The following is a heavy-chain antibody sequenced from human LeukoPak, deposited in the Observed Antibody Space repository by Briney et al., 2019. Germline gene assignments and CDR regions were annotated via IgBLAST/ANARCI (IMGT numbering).Heavy chain of an antibody. Sequence: SVKVSCKASGGTFSSYAISWVRQAPGQGLEWMGGIITIFGTAYYAHKFQGRVTMTADKSTSTAYMELSSLGSKDTAVYYCFVGSTQYCSSTSCRRGSIDYWGQGTLVTVSS. J-gene: IGHJ4*02. CDR1: GGTFSSYA. V-gene: IGHV1-69*06. CDR2: IITIFGTA. D-gene: IGHD2-2*01. CDR3: FVGSTQYCSSTSCRRGSIDY.